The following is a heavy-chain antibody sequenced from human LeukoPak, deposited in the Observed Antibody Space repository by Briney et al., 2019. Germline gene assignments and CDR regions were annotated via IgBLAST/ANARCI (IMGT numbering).Heavy chain of an antibody. D-gene: IGHD6-19*01. CDR1: GFTFSSYA. CDR2: ISYDENNK. Sequence: GGSLRLSCEASGFTFSSYALHWVRQAPGKGLEWVAFISYDENNKYYADSVKGRFTISRDNSRNTLYLQMNSLRAEDTAVYYCAKGIRGSGWFGGAFDIWGQGTMVTVSS. J-gene: IGHJ3*02. V-gene: IGHV3-30*04. CDR3: AKGIRGSGWFGGAFDI.